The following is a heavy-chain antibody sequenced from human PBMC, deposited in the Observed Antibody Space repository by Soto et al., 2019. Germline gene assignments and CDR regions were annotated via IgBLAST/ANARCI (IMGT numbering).Heavy chain of an antibody. J-gene: IGHJ6*02. D-gene: IGHD6-13*01. CDR2: ISSSSSYI. V-gene: IGHV3-21*01. CDR1: GFTFSSYS. CDR3: ARSDDSSSWFYYYGMDV. Sequence: PGGSLRLSCAASGFTFSSYSMNWVRQAPGKGLEWVSSISSSSSYIYYADSVKGRFTISRDNAKNSLYLQMNSLRAEDTAVYYCARSDDSSSWFYYYGMDVWGQGTTVTVSS.